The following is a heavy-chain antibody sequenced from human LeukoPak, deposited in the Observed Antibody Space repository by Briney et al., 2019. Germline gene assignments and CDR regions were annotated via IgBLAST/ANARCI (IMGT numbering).Heavy chain of an antibody. V-gene: IGHV3-23*01. Sequence: PGGSLRLSCAASGFTFSTCAMSWVRQAPGRGLEWVSGISGIGDTTYYADSVRGRFTISRDNAKNTLYLQMNSLRTEDTAVYYCTRVLAGTYGGNDYWGQGTLVTVSS. CDR3: TRVLAGTYGGNDY. CDR1: GFTFSTCA. CDR2: ISGIGDTT. D-gene: IGHD4-23*01. J-gene: IGHJ4*02.